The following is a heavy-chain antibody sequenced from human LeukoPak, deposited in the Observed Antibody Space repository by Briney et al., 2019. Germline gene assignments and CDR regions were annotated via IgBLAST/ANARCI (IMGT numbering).Heavy chain of an antibody. CDR2: ISGSGGNT. CDR3: AKDHVQCQLLGGMDV. Sequence: GGSLRLSCAVSGFTSSSYAMSGVRQAPGKGLEWVSGISGSGGNTYYADSVKGRFTISRDKSKNTLYLQMNSLRAEDTAVYYCAKDHVQCQLLGGMDVWGQGTTVTVSS. CDR1: GFTSSSYA. V-gene: IGHV3-23*01. J-gene: IGHJ6*02. D-gene: IGHD2-2*01.